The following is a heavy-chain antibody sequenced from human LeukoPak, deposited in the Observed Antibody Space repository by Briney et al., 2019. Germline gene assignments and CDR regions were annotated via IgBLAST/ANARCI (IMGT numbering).Heavy chain of an antibody. CDR1: GFTFSSYS. Sequence: SGGSLRLSCAASGFTFSSYSMNWVRQAPGKGLEWVSYISSSSSTIDYADSVKGRFTISRDNAKNSMYLQMNSLRAEDTAVYYCAKAYYYGMDVWGQGTTVTVSS. CDR3: AKAYYYGMDV. V-gene: IGHV3-48*01. CDR2: ISSSSSTI. J-gene: IGHJ6*02.